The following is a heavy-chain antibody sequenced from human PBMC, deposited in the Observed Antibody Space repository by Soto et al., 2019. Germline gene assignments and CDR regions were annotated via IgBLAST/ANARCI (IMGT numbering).Heavy chain of an antibody. CDR1: GYSVTSYW. CDR3: ARLLTGYGDLEY. J-gene: IGHJ4*02. V-gene: IGHV5-10-1*01. CDR2: IDPSDSYT. Sequence: GESLKISYKGSGYSVTSYWISLVRQMPGKGLEWMVRIDPSDSYTNYSPSFQGHVTISADKSISTAYLQWSSLKASDNAMYYCARLLTGYGDLEYWGQGTLVSVSS. D-gene: IGHD3-9*01.